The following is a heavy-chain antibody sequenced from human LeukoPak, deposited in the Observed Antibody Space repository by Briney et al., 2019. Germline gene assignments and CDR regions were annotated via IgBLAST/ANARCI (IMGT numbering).Heavy chain of an antibody. CDR1: GFTFSSYA. D-gene: IGHD5-18*01. Sequence: GGSLRLSCAASGFTFSSYAMHWVRQAPGKGLEWVSGISWNSGSIGYADSVKGRFTISRDNAKNSLYLQMNSLRAEDTALYYCAKTGAGGYSYGDLGENNAFDIWGQGTMVTVSS. V-gene: IGHV3-9*01. CDR3: AKTGAGGYSYGDLGENNAFDI. J-gene: IGHJ3*02. CDR2: ISWNSGSI.